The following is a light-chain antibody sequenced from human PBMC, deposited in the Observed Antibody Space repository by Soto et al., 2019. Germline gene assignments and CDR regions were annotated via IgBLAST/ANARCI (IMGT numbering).Light chain of an antibody. V-gene: IGLV2-14*01. Sequence: QSALTQPASVSGSPGQSITISCTGTSSDVGGYNYVSWYQQHPGKAPKLMIYDVRYRPSGVSDRFSGSKSDNTASLTISGLQAEDEADYYCSSFTSSFTLVFGGGTKVTVL. CDR2: DVR. CDR3: SSFTSSFTLV. CDR1: SSDVGGYNY. J-gene: IGLJ2*01.